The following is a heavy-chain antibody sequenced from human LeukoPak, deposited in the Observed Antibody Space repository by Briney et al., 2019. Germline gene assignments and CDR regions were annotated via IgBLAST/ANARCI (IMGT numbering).Heavy chain of an antibody. CDR1: GGSISSSSYY. Sequence: SETLSLTCTVSGGSISSSSYYWGWIRQPPGKGLEWIGYMYYTGSTTYNPSLKSRVTISVDTSKNQFSLKLSSVTAADTAVYYCARVYSYGSACGGDCSDYWGQGTLVTVSS. D-gene: IGHD2-21*02. V-gene: IGHV4-61*05. CDR3: ARVYSYGSACGGDCSDY. CDR2: MYYTGST. J-gene: IGHJ4*02.